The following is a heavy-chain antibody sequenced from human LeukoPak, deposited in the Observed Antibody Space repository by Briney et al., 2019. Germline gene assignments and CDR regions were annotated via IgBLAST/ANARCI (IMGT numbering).Heavy chain of an antibody. V-gene: IGHV3-11*01. Sequence: GGSLRLSCAASGFTFSDYYMSWIRQAPGKGLEWVSYISSSGSTIYYADSVKGRFTISRDNAKNSLYLQMNSLRAEDTAVYYCAKEPNIVVAPEYFDYWGQGTLVTVSS. D-gene: IGHD3-22*01. CDR3: AKEPNIVVAPEYFDY. CDR1: GFTFSDYY. CDR2: ISSSGSTI. J-gene: IGHJ4*02.